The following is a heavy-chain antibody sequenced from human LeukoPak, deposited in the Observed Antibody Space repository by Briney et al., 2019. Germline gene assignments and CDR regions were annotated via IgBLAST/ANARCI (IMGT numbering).Heavy chain of an antibody. CDR2: IYPGDSDT. J-gene: IGHJ4*02. CDR3: ARPPQGRSSPQDY. V-gene: IGHV5-51*01. D-gene: IGHD6-13*01. Sequence: GESLKISCKGSGYNFATYWIGWVRQMPGQGLEWMGIIYPGDSDTTYSPSFQGRVTISADKSISTAYLQWSSLNASDSAMYYCARPPQGRSSPQDYWGQGTLVTVSS. CDR1: GYNFATYW.